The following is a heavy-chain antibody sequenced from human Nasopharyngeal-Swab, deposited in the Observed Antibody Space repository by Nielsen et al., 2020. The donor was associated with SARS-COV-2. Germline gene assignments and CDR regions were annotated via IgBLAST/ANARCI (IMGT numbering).Heavy chain of an antibody. D-gene: IGHD3-9*01. J-gene: IGHJ6*02. Sequence: GESLKISCAASGFTFSSYSMNWVRQAPGKGLEWVSSISSSSSYIYYADSVKGRFTISRDNAKNSLYLQMNSLRAEDTAVYYCARVSPPLLTGPYYYYGMDVWGQGTTGTVSS. V-gene: IGHV3-21*01. CDR3: ARVSPPLLTGPYYYYGMDV. CDR1: GFTFSSYS. CDR2: ISSSSSYI.